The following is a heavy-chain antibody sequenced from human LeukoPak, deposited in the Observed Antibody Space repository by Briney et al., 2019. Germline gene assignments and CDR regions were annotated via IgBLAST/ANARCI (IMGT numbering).Heavy chain of an antibody. D-gene: IGHD3-10*01. CDR1: GFTFSSYS. V-gene: IGHV3-21*01. CDR3: ARDGYYYGLGSYYHESIPFDY. CDR2: ISSSSSYI. J-gene: IGHJ4*02. Sequence: GGSLRLSCAASGFTFSSYSMNWVRQAPGKGLEWVSSISSSSSYIYYADSVKGRFTISRDNAKNSLYLQMNSLRAEDTAVYYCARDGYYYGLGSYYHESIPFDYWGQGTLVTVSS.